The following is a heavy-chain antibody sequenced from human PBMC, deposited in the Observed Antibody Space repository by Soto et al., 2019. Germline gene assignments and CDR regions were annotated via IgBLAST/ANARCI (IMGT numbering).Heavy chain of an antibody. CDR3: ARALWGPHGYYGMDV. CDR2: IDPSDSYT. V-gene: IGHV5-10-1*01. D-gene: IGHD3-16*01. J-gene: IGHJ6*02. CDR1: GYSFTSYW. Sequence: GESLKISCKGSGYSFTSYWISGVRQMPGKGLEWMGRIDPSDSYTNYSPSFQGHVTISADKSISTAYLQWSSLKASDTAMYYCARALWGPHGYYGMDVWGQGTTVTVSS.